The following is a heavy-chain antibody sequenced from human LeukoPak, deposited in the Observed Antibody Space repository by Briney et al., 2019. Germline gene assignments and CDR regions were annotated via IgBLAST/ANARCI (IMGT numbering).Heavy chain of an antibody. V-gene: IGHV1-24*01. CDR2: FDPEDGET. Sequence: ASVKVSCKVSGYTLTELSMHWVRQAPGKGLEWMGGFDPEDGETIYAQKFQGRVTMTEDTSTDTAYMELSSLRSEDTAVYYCATYPITYYYGSGSPYYFDYWGQRTLVTVSS. CDR3: ATYPITYYYGSGSPYYFDY. CDR1: GYTLTELS. D-gene: IGHD3-10*01. J-gene: IGHJ4*02.